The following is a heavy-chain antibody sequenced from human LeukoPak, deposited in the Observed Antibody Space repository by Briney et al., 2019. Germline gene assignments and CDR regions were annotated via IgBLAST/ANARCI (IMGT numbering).Heavy chain of an antibody. Sequence: GGSLRLSCAASGFTFSHYSMNWVRQAPGNGLVWVSSISSSSNYIYYADSGKGRFSISRDNAKNSVYLQMNSLRAEDTAVYYCARVRARYGVVIAATSDYWGQGTLVTVSS. D-gene: IGHD2-15*01. CDR2: ISSSSNYI. CDR3: ARVRARYGVVIAATSDY. V-gene: IGHV3-21*01. CDR1: GFTFSHYS. J-gene: IGHJ4*02.